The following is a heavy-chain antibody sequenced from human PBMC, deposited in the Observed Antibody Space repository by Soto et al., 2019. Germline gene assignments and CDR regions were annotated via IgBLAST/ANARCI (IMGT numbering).Heavy chain of an antibody. CDR3: APATSFYGSGSYKSRGWFDP. Sequence: QVQLVQSGAEVKKPGASVKVSCKASGYTFTSYDINWVRQATGQGLEWMGWMNPNSGNTGYAQKFQGRVTMTRNTAISPAYMELRSLRSEDTAVYYCAPATSFYGSGSYKSRGWFDPCGQGTLVSVSS. CDR2: MNPNSGNT. D-gene: IGHD3-10*01. V-gene: IGHV1-8*01. CDR1: GYTFTSYD. J-gene: IGHJ5*02.